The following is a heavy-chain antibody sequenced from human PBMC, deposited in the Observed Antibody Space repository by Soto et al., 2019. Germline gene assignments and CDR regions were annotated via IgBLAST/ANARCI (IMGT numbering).Heavy chain of an antibody. J-gene: IGHJ4*02. Sequence: SVRVSCKASGCTFSSYAISWVRQAPGQGLEWMGGIIPIFGTANYAQKFQGRVTITADESTSTAYRELSSLRSEDTAVYYCARERYPGIVVTILEYWGQATLVTVSS. CDR1: GCTFSSYA. V-gene: IGHV1-69*13. D-gene: IGHD5-12*01. CDR2: IIPIFGTA. CDR3: ARERYPGIVVTILEY.